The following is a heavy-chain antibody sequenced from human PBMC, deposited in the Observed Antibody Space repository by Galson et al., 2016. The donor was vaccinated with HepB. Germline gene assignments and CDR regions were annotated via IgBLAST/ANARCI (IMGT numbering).Heavy chain of an antibody. J-gene: IGHJ4*02. Sequence: SLRLSCAASGFTFSNFTMNWVRQTPGKGLEWVSSLSSSSSHIYYADSVKGRFTISRDNAKNSLYLQMTGLRAEETAVYYCAPLTSTSAAEYWGQGTLATVSS. CDR2: LSSSSSHI. CDR3: APLTSTSAAEY. V-gene: IGHV3-21*01. CDR1: GFTFSNFT. D-gene: IGHD2-15*01.